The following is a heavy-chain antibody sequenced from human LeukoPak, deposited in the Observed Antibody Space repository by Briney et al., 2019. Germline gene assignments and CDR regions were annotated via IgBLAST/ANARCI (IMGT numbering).Heavy chain of an antibody. J-gene: IGHJ4*02. V-gene: IGHV4-34*01. CDR2: ISHSGST. Sequence: PSETLSLTCAVYGGSFSGYYWSWIRQPPGKGLEWIGEISHSGSTNYNPPLKSRVTISVDTSKNQFSLKLSSVTAADTAVYYCARVLRNYDILTGYWGNSYYFDYWGQGTLVTVSS. D-gene: IGHD3-9*01. CDR1: GGSFSGYY. CDR3: ARVLRNYDILTGYWGNSYYFDY.